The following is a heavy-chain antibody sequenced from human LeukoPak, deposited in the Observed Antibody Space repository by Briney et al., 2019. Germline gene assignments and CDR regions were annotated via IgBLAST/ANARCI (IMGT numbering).Heavy chain of an antibody. J-gene: IGHJ4*02. Sequence: ASVKVSCKASGYTFTGYYMHWVRQAPGQGLEWMGWNNPNSGGTNYAQKFQGRVTMTRDTSISTAYMELSRLRSDDTAVYYCARVRLTGYSSGFRGPYGYWGQGTLVTVSS. CDR3: ARVRLTGYSSGFRGPYGY. V-gene: IGHV1-2*02. CDR2: NNPNSGGT. D-gene: IGHD6-19*01. CDR1: GYTFTGYY.